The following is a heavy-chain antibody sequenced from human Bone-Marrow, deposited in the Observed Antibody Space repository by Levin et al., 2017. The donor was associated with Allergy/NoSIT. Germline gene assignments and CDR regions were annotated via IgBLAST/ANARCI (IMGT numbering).Heavy chain of an antibody. V-gene: IGHV1-2*02. Sequence: ASVKVSCKASGYTFTGYYMHWVRQAPGQGLEWMGWINPNSGGTNYAQKFQGRVTMTRDTSISTAYMELSRLRSDDTAVYYCAREYSYGATFDYWGQGTLVTVSS. J-gene: IGHJ4*02. CDR3: AREYSYGATFDY. D-gene: IGHD5-18*01. CDR2: INPNSGGT. CDR1: GYTFTGYY.